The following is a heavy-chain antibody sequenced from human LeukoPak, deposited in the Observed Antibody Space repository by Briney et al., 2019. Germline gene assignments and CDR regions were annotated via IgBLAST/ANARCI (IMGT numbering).Heavy chain of an antibody. CDR1: GYTFTGYY. CDR2: INPNSGGT. J-gene: IGHJ4*02. CDR3: ARPPGDFWSGYYMANYFDY. V-gene: IGHV1-2*02. Sequence: ASVKVSCKASGYTFTGYYMHWVRQAPGQGLEWMGWINPNSGGTNYAQKFQGRVTMTRDTSISTAYMELSRLRSDDTAVYYCARPPGDFWSGYYMANYFDYWGQGTLVTVSS. D-gene: IGHD3-3*01.